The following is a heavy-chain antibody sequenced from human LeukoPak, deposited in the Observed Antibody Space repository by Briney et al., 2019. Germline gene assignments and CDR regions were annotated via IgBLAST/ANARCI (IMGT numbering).Heavy chain of an antibody. D-gene: IGHD3-10*01. V-gene: IGHV1-69*05. J-gene: IGHJ4*02. CDR3: ATWPRYGSGSYLPFDY. CDR2: VIPIFGTA. CDR1: GGTFSSYA. Sequence: SVKVSCKASGGTFSSYAISWVRQAPGQGLEWMGGVIPIFGTANYAQKFQGRVTITTDESTSTAYMELSSLRSEDTAVYYCATWPRYGSGSYLPFDYWGQGTLVTVSS.